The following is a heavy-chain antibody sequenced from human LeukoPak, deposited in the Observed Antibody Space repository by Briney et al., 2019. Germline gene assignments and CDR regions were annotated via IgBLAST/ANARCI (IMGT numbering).Heavy chain of an antibody. CDR3: ARIWSARDWFDP. V-gene: IGHV3-11*01. CDR2: IKKRSAAT. CDR1: GFTFRDYA. D-gene: IGHD1-1*01. Sequence: GGSLRLSCAASGFTFRDYAMTWIRQAPGKGLEWISYIKKRSAATYYADPVAGRFVISRDDAKNSLNLRLTNLRVEDTATYFCARIWSARDWFDPWGQGT. J-gene: IGHJ5*02.